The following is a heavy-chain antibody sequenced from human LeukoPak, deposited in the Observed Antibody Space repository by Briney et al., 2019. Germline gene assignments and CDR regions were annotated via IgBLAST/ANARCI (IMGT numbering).Heavy chain of an antibody. CDR1: GGTFSSYA. V-gene: IGHV1-69*13. J-gene: IGHJ6*02. Sequence: VASVKVSCKASGGTFSSYAISWVRQAPGQGLEWMGGIIPIFGTANYAQKFQGRVTITADESTSTAYMELSSLRSEDTAVYYCARDGYSSGWYSLVYYYYGMDVWGQGTTVTVSS. CDR2: IIPIFGTA. D-gene: IGHD6-19*01. CDR3: ARDGYSSGWYSLVYYYYGMDV.